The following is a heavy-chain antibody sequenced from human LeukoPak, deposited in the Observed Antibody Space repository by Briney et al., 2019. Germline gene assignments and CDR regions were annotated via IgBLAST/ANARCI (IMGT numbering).Heavy chain of an antibody. CDR3: ARAHGNWAVVEHFDY. D-gene: IGHD2-15*01. V-gene: IGHV4-59*01. Sequence: SETLSLTCTVSGGSISSYYWSWIRQPPGKGLEWIGYIYHSGSTNYNPSLKSRVTISVDTSKNQFSLKLSSVTAADTAVYYCARAHGNWAVVEHFDYWGQGTLVTVSS. CDR1: GGSISSYY. CDR2: IYHSGST. J-gene: IGHJ4*02.